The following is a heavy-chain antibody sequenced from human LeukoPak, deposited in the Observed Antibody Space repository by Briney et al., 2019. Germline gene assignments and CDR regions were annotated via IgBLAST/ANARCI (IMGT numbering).Heavy chain of an antibody. D-gene: IGHD5-12*01. CDR1: GGSFSGYY. CDR3: ARRIERYSGYDWVWSNYYYMDV. CDR2: INHSGST. J-gene: IGHJ6*03. V-gene: IGHV4-34*01. Sequence: SETLSLTCGVYGGSFSGYYWSWIRQPPGKGVEWIGEINHSGSTNYNPSLKSRVTISVDTSKNQFSLKLSSVTAADTAVYYCARRIERYSGYDWVWSNYYYMDVWGKGTTVTVSS.